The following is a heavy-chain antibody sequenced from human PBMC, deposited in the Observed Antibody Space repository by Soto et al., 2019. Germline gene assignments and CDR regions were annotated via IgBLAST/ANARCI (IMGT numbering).Heavy chain of an antibody. CDR2: ISGSGGST. D-gene: IGHD3-3*01. J-gene: IGHJ6*02. CDR1: GFTFSSYA. Sequence: GESLKISCAASGFTFSSYAMSWVRQAPGKGLEWVSAISGSGGSTYYADSVKGRFTISRDNSKNTLYLQMNSLRAEDTAVYYCAKAYYDFWSGPTYYYYGMDVWGQGTTVTVSS. CDR3: AKAYYDFWSGPTYYYYGMDV. V-gene: IGHV3-23*01.